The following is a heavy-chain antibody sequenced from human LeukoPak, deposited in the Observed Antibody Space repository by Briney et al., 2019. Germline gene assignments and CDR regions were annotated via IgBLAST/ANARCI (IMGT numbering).Heavy chain of an antibody. V-gene: IGHV3-20*04. CDR1: GFTFDDYG. CDR2: INWNGGST. D-gene: IGHD6-25*01. J-gene: IGHJ4*02. CDR3: AKDRRLAAFDY. Sequence: GGSLRLSCAASGFTFDDYGMSWVRQAPGKGLEWVSGINWNGGSTGYADSVKGRFTISRDNSKNTLYLQMNSLRAEDTAVYYCAKDRRLAAFDYGGQGTLVTVSS.